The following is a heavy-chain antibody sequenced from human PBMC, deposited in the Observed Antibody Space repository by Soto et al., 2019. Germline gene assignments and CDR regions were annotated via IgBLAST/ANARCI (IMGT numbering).Heavy chain of an antibody. J-gene: IGHJ3*02. V-gene: IGHV1-2*04. CDR3: ARAYSRLVGSYAFDI. CDR2: INPNSGGT. CDR1: GYTFTGYY. D-gene: IGHD6-6*01. Sequence: QVQLVQSGAEVKKPGASVKVSCKASGYTFTGYYMHWVRQAPGQGLEWMGWINPNSGGTNYAQKFQGWVTMTRDTSISTAYMELSRLRSDDTAVYYCARAYSRLVGSYAFDIWGQGTMVTVSS.